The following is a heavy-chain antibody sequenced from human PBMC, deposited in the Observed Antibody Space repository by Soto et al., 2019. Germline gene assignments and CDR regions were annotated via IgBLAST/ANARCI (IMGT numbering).Heavy chain of an antibody. CDR3: ARDLAAAGPRSYYYGMDV. V-gene: IGHV4-31*03. CDR1: GYSISSGGYY. D-gene: IGHD6-13*01. CDR2: IYYSGST. Sequence: PSETLSLTCTVSGYSISSGGYYWSWIRQHPGKGLEWIGYIYYSGSTYYNPSLKSRVTISVDTSKNQFSLKLSSVTAADTAVYYCARDLAAAGPRSYYYGMDVWGKGTTVTVSS. J-gene: IGHJ6*04.